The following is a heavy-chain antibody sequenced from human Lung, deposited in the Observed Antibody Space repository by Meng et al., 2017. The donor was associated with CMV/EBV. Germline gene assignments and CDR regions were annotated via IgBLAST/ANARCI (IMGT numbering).Heavy chain of an antibody. J-gene: IGHJ3*02. CDR1: GFTFSSYE. V-gene: IGHV3-48*03. Sequence: GGSLRLXCAASGFTFSSYEMNWVRQAPGKGLEWVSYISSSGSTIYYADSVKGRFTISRDNAKNSLYLQMNSLRAEDTAVYYCARDFQDLAVFEYSSFDAFDIXRGGXMVTVSS. D-gene: IGHD6-6*01. CDR2: ISSSGSTI. CDR3: ARDFQDLAVFEYSSFDAFDI.